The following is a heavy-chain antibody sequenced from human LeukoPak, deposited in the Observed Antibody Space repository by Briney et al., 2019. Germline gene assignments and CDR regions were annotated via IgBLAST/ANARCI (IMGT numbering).Heavy chain of an antibody. Sequence: PGGSLRLSCAASGFTLSSHWMSWVRQAPGKGLEGVANINQDGSAKYYVDSVKGRFTISRDNARNSMYLQMNSLRAEDTAVYYCARWDIRGTAHQLDYWGQGTLVTVSS. CDR1: GFTLSSHW. J-gene: IGHJ4*02. D-gene: IGHD5-12*01. V-gene: IGHV3-7*01. CDR3: ARWDIRGTAHQLDY. CDR2: INQDGSAK.